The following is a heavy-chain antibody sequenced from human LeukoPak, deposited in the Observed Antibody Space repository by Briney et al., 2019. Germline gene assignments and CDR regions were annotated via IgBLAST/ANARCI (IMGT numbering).Heavy chain of an antibody. CDR2: INPNSGGT. Sequence: GASVKVSCKASGYTFTGHYMHWVRQAPGQGLEWMGWINPNSGGTNYAQKFQGRVTMTRDTSISTAYMELSRLRSDDTAVYYCARDSSGYLDAFDIWGQGTMVTVSS. J-gene: IGHJ3*02. CDR3: ARDSSGYLDAFDI. D-gene: IGHD3-22*01. CDR1: GYTFTGHY. V-gene: IGHV1-2*02.